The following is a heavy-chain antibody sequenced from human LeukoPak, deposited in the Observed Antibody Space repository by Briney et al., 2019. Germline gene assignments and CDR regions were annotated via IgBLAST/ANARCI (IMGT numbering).Heavy chain of an antibody. J-gene: IGHJ4*02. CDR3: AREGDTAMGYFDY. D-gene: IGHD5-18*01. CDR1: GYSISGGYY. Sequence: SETLSLTCTVSGYSISGGYYWGWIRQPPGKGLEWIGSIYHSGSTYYNPSLKSRVTISVDTSKNQFSLKLSSVTAADTAVYYCAREGDTAMGYFDYRGQGTLVTVSS. CDR2: IYHSGST. V-gene: IGHV4-38-2*02.